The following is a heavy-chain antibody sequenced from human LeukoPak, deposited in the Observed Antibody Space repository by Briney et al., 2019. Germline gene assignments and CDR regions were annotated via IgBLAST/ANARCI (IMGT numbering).Heavy chain of an antibody. Sequence: GGALRLSCAASGFTFSSYSMHWVRQAPGKGLEWVAVILYDGNKRYYADSVKGRFTISRDNSENTLYLQMTSLRPEETAVYYCARRRRSDHYDVLTDWMTYFDYWGQGILVTVSS. D-gene: IGHD3-9*01. V-gene: IGHV3-30*01. J-gene: IGHJ4*02. CDR3: ARRRRSDHYDVLTDWMTYFDY. CDR2: ILYDGNKR. CDR1: GFTFSSYS.